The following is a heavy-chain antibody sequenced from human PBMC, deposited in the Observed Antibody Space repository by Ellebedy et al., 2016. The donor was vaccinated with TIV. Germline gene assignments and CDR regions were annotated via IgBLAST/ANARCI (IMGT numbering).Heavy chain of an antibody. CDR1: GFTFSSYT. Sequence: PGGSLRLSCAASGFTFSSYTMNWVRQAPGKGLEWVSSISGSSTHIYYADSVKGRFAISRDNAKNSLYLQMNSLRAEDTAVYYCARKVPAPTTVPPNWYFDLWGRGTLVTVSS. D-gene: IGHD4-17*01. CDR2: ISGSSTHI. J-gene: IGHJ2*01. V-gene: IGHV3-21*01. CDR3: ARKVPAPTTVPPNWYFDL.